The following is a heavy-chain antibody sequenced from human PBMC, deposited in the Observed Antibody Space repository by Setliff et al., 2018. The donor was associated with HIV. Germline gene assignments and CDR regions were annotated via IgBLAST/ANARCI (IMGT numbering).Heavy chain of an antibody. CDR1: GFSFSNNA. V-gene: IGHV1-58*01. CDR3: AADLLNEYAFDI. Sequence: SVKVSCKPSGFSFSNNAVQWVRQARGQRPEWIGWIVVGSGNTNYAQKFQERVTITRDMSTSTAYMELSSLRSEDTAVYYCAADLLNEYAFDIWGQGTMVTVSS. J-gene: IGHJ3*02. D-gene: IGHD2-21*01. CDR2: IVVGSGNT.